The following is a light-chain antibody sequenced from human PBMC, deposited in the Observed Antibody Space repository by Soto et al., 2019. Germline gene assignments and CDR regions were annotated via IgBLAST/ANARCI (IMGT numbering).Light chain of an antibody. CDR2: EVT. CDR3: SSYTSTSRYV. Sequence: QSALTQPPSVSGSPGQSVTISCTGTSSDIGKNDRVSWYQQPPGTAPKLIIYEVTNRPSGVPARFSGSKSGNTASLTISGLQAEDEADYYCSSYTSTSRYVFGAGTKVTVL. CDR1: SSDIGKNDR. J-gene: IGLJ1*01. V-gene: IGLV2-18*02.